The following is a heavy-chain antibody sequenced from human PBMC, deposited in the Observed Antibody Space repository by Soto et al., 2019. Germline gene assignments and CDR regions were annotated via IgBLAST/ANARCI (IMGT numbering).Heavy chain of an antibody. D-gene: IGHD2-15*01. V-gene: IGHV3-48*01. J-gene: IGHJ6*02. CDR2: ISSSSSTI. CDR1: GFTFSSYS. Sequence: GGSLRLSCAASGFTFSSYSMNWVRQAPGKGLEWVSYISSSSSTIYYADSVKGRFTISRDNAKNSLYLQMNSLRAEDTAVYYCARDLSRTPKVVYYYYGMDVWGQGTTVTVSS. CDR3: ARDLSRTPKVVYYYYGMDV.